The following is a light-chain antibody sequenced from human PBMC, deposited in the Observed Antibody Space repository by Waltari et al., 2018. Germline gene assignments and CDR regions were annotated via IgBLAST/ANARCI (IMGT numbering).Light chain of an antibody. V-gene: IGLV2-14*01. Sequence: QSALTQPASVSGSPGQSLTIPCSGTSGDIGAFNRVSWYQPFAGKAPRLLVYEDTLGPSEISDRFSGAKSGDTASLTISGLQAEDEADYFCLSYTTINTWVFGGGIKVTVL. J-gene: IGLJ3*02. CDR1: SGDIGAFNR. CDR2: EDT. CDR3: LSYTTINTWV.